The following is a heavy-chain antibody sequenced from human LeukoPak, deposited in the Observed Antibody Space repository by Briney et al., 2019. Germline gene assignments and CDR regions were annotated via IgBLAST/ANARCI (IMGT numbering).Heavy chain of an antibody. CDR3: AREDGYCSGGNCYSYFDS. CDR1: GFTFSHFW. V-gene: IGHV3-7*01. Sequence: GGSLRLSCAASGFTFSHFWMSWVRQAPGKGLEWVAYIKKTGSETYYVDSVKGRFTITRDNTRNSLFLQMYSLRAEDTAAYFCAREDGYCSGGNCYSYFDSWGQGTLVTVSS. J-gene: IGHJ4*02. CDR2: IKKTGSET. D-gene: IGHD2-15*01.